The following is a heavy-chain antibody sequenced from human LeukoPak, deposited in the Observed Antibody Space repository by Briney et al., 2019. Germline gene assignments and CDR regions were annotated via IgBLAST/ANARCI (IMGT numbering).Heavy chain of an antibody. V-gene: IGHV3-53*01. CDR1: GFTFSSYA. CDR2: IYSGGST. J-gene: IGHJ5*02. CDR3: ARATYYYGSGSYAIQGVWFDP. Sequence: GGSLRLSCAASGFTFSSYAMSWVRQAPGKGLEWVSVIYSGGSTYYADSVKGRFTISRDNSKNTLYLQMNSLRAEDTAVYYCARATYYYGSGSYAIQGVWFDPWGQGTLVTVST. D-gene: IGHD3-10*01.